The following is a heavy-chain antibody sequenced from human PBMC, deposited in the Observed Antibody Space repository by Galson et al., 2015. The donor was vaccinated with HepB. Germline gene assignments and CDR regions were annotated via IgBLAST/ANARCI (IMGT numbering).Heavy chain of an antibody. Sequence: QSGAEVKKPGESLRISCKGSGYSFTSYWIGWVRQMPGKGLEWMGRIDPSDSYTNYSPSFQGHVTISADKSISTAYLQWSSLKASDTAMYYCAGGGAPWWWFDPWGQGTLVTVSS. CDR1: GYSFTSYW. J-gene: IGHJ5*02. V-gene: IGHV5-10-1*01. CDR3: AGGGAPWWWFDP. CDR2: IDPSDSYT. D-gene: IGHD2-15*01.